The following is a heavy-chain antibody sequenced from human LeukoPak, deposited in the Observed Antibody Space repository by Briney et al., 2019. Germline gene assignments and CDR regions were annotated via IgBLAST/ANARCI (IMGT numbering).Heavy chain of an antibody. CDR1: GFTFSSYS. CDR2: ISGTGLYI. V-gene: IGHV3-21*01. Sequence: GGSLRLSCAASGFTFSSYSMNWVRQAPGKGLEWVSSISGTGLYIYYAASVKGRFIVSRDNAKNSLYLQMNSLRAEDTAVNYCASGQDYRNYCYYYMDVWGKGTTVTVSS. J-gene: IGHJ6*03. D-gene: IGHD4-11*01. CDR3: ASGQDYRNYCYYYMDV.